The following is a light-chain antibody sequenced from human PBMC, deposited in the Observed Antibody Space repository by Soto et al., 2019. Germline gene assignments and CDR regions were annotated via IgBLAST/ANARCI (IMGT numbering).Light chain of an antibody. CDR2: DVS. CDR1: QSISSW. V-gene: IGKV1-5*01. J-gene: IGKJ1*01. Sequence: DIQMTQSPSTLSASVGDRVTITCRASQSISSWLVWYQQKPGKAPKVLIYDVSNLESGVPLRFSGSGSGTEFTLTISRLEPEDFAVYYCQQSRTFGQGNKGDIK. CDR3: QQSRT.